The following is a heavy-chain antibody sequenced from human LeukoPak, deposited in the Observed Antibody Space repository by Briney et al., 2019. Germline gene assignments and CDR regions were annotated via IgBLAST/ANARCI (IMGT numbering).Heavy chain of an antibody. CDR1: GFTFSSYT. CDR3: AKDGGLWVSAHWGDS. J-gene: IGHJ4*02. CDR2: ITTSDGNT. V-gene: IGHV3-23*01. Sequence: GGSLRLSCAASGFTFSSYTMNWVRQAPGKGLEWVSTITTSDGNTYYADSVKGRFTVSRDNSKNTLFLRMNSLRAEDTAVYYCAKDGGLWVSAHWGDSWGRGTLVTVSS. D-gene: IGHD7-27*01.